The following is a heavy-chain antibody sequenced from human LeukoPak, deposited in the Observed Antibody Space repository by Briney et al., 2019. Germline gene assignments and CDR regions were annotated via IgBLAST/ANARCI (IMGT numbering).Heavy chain of an antibody. CDR3: ARDPRAAADGKADY. V-gene: IGHV7-4-1*02. CDR2: INTNTGKP. Sequence: GSSVKVSCKASGGTFSSYAISWVRQAPGQGLEWIGWINTNTGKPTYAQGFTGRFVFSLDTSVSTTYLQISSLKAEDTAVYYCARDPRAAADGKADYWGQGTLVTVSS. J-gene: IGHJ4*02. D-gene: IGHD6-13*01. CDR1: GGTFSSYA.